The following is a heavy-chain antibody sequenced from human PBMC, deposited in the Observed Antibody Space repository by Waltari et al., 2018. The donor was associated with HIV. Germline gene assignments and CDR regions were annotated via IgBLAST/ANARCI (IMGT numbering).Heavy chain of an antibody. CDR3: TTDYWVVTAY. Sequence: EVQLVESGGGLVKHGGSLRLYCAASGLTFSDAWMNWVRQAPGKGLEWVGRIKSSTDGGTIDYAAPVKGRFTISRDDSKNTLYLQMNSLKTEDTAVYFCTTDYWVVTAYWGQGTLVTVSS. CDR2: IKSSTDGGTI. CDR1: GLTFSDAW. J-gene: IGHJ4*02. V-gene: IGHV3-15*01. D-gene: IGHD2-21*02.